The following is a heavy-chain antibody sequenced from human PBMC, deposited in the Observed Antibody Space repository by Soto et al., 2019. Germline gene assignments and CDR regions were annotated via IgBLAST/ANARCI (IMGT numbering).Heavy chain of an antibody. D-gene: IGHD2-8*01. Sequence: GASVKVSCKASGYTFTSYAMHWVRQAPGQRLEWMGWINAGNGNTKYSQKFQGRVTITRDTSASTAYMELSSLRSEDTAVYYCASCRGRYCTEEPNYYYYYMDVWGKGTTVTVSS. J-gene: IGHJ6*03. CDR2: INAGNGNT. CDR1: GYTFTSYA. V-gene: IGHV1-3*01. CDR3: ASCRGRYCTEEPNYYYYYMDV.